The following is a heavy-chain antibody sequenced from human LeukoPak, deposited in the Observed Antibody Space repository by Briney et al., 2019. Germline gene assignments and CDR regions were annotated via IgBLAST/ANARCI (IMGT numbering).Heavy chain of an antibody. Sequence: ASVKVSCKVSGYTLTELSMHWVRQAHGKGLEWMGGFDPEDGETIYAQKFQGRVTMTEDTSTDTAYMELSSLRSEDTAVYSCATFSRRGRPIWWLPVGYDYWGQGTLVTVSS. CDR3: ATFSRRGRPIWWLPVGYDY. CDR1: GYTLTELS. J-gene: IGHJ4*02. D-gene: IGHD5-12*01. CDR2: FDPEDGET. V-gene: IGHV1-24*01.